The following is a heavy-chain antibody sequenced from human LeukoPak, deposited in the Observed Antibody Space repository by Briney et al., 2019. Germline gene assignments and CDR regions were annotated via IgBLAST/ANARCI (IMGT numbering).Heavy chain of an antibody. CDR2: INPSGGST. Sequence: GASVKVSCKASGYTFTGYYMHWVRQAPGQGLEWMGIINPSGGSTSYAQKFQGRVTMTRDMSTSTVYMELSSLRSEDTAVYYCAREDARPIVVVTAIPVAANWFDPWGQGTLVTVSS. V-gene: IGHV1-46*01. CDR3: AREDARPIVVVTAIPVAANWFDP. J-gene: IGHJ5*02. D-gene: IGHD2-21*02. CDR1: GYTFTGYY.